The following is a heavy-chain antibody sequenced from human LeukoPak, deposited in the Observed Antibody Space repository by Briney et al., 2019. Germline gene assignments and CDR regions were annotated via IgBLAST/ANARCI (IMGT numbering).Heavy chain of an antibody. CDR1: GFAFSSYW. D-gene: IGHD2-15*01. J-gene: IGHJ5*02. V-gene: IGHV3-74*01. CDR3: VRGGESTWS. CDR2: INNDGSGT. Sequence: GGSLRLSCAASGFAFSSYWMHWVRQAPGKGPVWVSRINNDGSGTTYADSVKGRFTISRDDAKNTLYLQMNSLRAEDTAVYYCVRGGESTWSWGQGTLVTVSS.